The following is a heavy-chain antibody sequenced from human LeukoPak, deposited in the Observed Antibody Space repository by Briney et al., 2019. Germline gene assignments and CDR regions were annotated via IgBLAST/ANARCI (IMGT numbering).Heavy chain of an antibody. CDR2: INPNSGGT. CDR1: GYTFTGYY. CDR3: AREDYGGIYYFDY. D-gene: IGHD4-23*01. V-gene: IGHV1-2*02. Sequence: GASVKVSCKASGYTFTGYYMHWVRQAPGQGLEWVGWINPNSGGTNYAQKFQGRVTMTRDTSISTAYMELSRLRSDDTAVYYCAREDYGGIYYFDYWGQGTLVTVSS. J-gene: IGHJ4*02.